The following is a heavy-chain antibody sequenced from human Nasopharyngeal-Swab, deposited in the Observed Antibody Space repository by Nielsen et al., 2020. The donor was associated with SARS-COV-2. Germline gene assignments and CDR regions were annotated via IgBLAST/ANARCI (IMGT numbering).Heavy chain of an antibody. CDR2: IYYSGST. CDR3: ARGYYDSSGWVDYYYYYMDV. CDR1: GGSISSGGYY. J-gene: IGHJ6*03. V-gene: IGHV4-61*08. D-gene: IGHD3-22*01. Sequence: SETLSLTCTVSGGSISSGGYYWSWIRQHPGKGLEWIGYIYYSGSTNYNPSLKSRVTISVDTSKNQFSLKLSSVTAADTAVYYCARGYYDSSGWVDYYYYYMDVWGKGTTVTVSS.